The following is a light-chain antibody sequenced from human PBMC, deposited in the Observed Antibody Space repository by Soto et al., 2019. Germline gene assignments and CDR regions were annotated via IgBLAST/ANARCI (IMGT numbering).Light chain of an antibody. CDR3: QHYSLYSPWT. V-gene: IGKV3-20*01. J-gene: IGKJ1*01. CDR2: GAT. Sequence: IVLTQSPGTLSLSPGERATLSCKSSQRVSRSNIGWYQQKPGQAPSLLIYGATKRTTGVPSRFSGSGSGTEFTLTISSLQPDDSATYYCQHYSLYSPWTFGQGTKVDIK. CDR1: QRVSRSN.